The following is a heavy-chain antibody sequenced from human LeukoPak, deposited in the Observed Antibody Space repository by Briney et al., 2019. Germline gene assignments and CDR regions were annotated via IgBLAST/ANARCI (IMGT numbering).Heavy chain of an antibody. Sequence: SETLSLTCTVSGGSISSSSYYWGWIRQPPGKGLEWIGSIYYSGSTYYNPSLKSRVTISVDTSKNQFSLKLSSVTAADTAVYYCARTFRRGAHYYMDVWGKGTTVTISS. CDR2: IYYSGST. CDR1: GGSISSSSYY. D-gene: IGHD1-26*01. J-gene: IGHJ6*03. V-gene: IGHV4-39*07. CDR3: ARTFRRGAHYYMDV.